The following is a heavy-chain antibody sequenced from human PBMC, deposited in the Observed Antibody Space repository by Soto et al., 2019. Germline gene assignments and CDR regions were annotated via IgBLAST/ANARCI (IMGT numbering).Heavy chain of an antibody. D-gene: IGHD5-18*01. CDR1: GYTFTSYD. CDR2: MNPNSGNT. CDR3: AREVGDSYGFGY. Sequence: QVQLVQSGAEVKKPGASVKVSCKASGYTFTSYDINWVRQATGQGLEWMGWMNPNSGNTGYAQKFQGRVTMSRNTSISTTYMEMSSLRSEDTAVYYCAREVGDSYGFGYWGQGTLATVSS. V-gene: IGHV1-8*01. J-gene: IGHJ4*02.